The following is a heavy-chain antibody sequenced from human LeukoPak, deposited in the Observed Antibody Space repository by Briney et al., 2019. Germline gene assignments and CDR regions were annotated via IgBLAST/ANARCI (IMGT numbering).Heavy chain of an antibody. CDR3: ARLYDSSGYYYRFQH. CDR1: GGSFSGYY. J-gene: IGHJ1*01. V-gene: IGHV4-34*01. Sequence: SETLSLTCAVYGGSFSGYYWSWIRQPPGKGLEWIGEINHSGSTNYNPSLKSRVTISVDTSKNQFPLKLSSVTAADTAVYYCARLYDSSGYYYRFQHWGQGTLVTVSS. CDR2: INHSGST. D-gene: IGHD3-22*01.